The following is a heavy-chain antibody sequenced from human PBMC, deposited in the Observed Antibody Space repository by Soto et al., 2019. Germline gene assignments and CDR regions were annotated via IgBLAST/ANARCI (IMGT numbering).Heavy chain of an antibody. CDR2: INAGKGNT. CDR3: ARGSGSYMEY. V-gene: IGHV1-3*01. Sequence: QVQLVQSGAEVKKPGASVKVSCKASGYTLTSYAIHWVRQAPGQRLEWMGWINAGKGNTKYSQKFQGRVTISRDTSASIVYMELSSLRSEDTAVYCCARGSGSYMEYWGQGTLVTVSS. D-gene: IGHD1-26*01. J-gene: IGHJ4*02. CDR1: GYTLTSYA.